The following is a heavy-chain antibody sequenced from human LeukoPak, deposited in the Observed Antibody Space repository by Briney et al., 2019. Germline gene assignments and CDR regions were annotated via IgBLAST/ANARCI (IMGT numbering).Heavy chain of an antibody. V-gene: IGHV1-18*01. J-gene: IGHJ6*02. CDR2: ISAYNGNT. CDR1: GYTFTSYG. Sequence: ASVKVSCKASGYTFTSYGISWVRQAPGQGLEWMGWISAYNGNTNYAQKLQGRVTMTTDTSTSTAYMELGSLRSDDTAMYYCARDPGRYDFWSGYSTTYYYYYGMDVWGQGTTVTVSS. D-gene: IGHD3-3*01. CDR3: ARDPGRYDFWSGYSTTYYYYYGMDV.